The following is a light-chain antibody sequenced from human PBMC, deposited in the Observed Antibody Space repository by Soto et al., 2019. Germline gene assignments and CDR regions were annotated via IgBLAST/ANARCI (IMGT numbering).Light chain of an antibody. V-gene: IGKV3-15*01. J-gene: IGKJ5*01. CDR3: QHYNNWHPIT. CDR1: QSVSRK. CDR2: DTS. Sequence: EIVMTQSPVTLSVSPGERATLSCRASQSVSRKLVWYQQKPGQAPRLVIYDTSTRATGIPARFSGSGSGTEFTLTISSLQSEDFAIYYCQHYNNWHPITFGQGTRLEIK.